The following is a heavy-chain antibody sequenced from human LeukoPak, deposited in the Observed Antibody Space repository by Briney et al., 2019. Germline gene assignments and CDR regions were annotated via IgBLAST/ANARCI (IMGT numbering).Heavy chain of an antibody. CDR3: ARVGTGSWYFDL. Sequence: PGGSLRLSCAASRFTFSSYWMHWVRQAPGKGQVWVSSINTDGSSTSYADSVKGRFTISRDNAKNTLYLQMNSLRAEDTAVYYCARVGTGSWYFDLWGRGTLVTFSS. CDR2: INTDGSST. CDR1: RFTFSSYW. V-gene: IGHV3-74*01. D-gene: IGHD3-10*01. J-gene: IGHJ2*01.